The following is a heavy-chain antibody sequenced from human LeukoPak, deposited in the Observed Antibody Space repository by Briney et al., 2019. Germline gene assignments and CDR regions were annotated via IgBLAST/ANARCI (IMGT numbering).Heavy chain of an antibody. CDR1: GFTFSSYA. J-gene: IGHJ4*02. Sequence: GGSLRLSCAASGFTFSSYAMSWVRQAPGKGLEWVSAISGSGGSTYYADSVKGRFTISRDNSKNTLYLQMNSLRAEGTAVYYCAKDTRGVVVPAAPFDYWGQGTLVTVSS. V-gene: IGHV3-23*01. CDR2: ISGSGGST. D-gene: IGHD2-2*01. CDR3: AKDTRGVVVPAAPFDY.